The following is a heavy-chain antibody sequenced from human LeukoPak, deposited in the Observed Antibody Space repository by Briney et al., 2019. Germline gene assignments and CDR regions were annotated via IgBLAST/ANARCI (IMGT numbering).Heavy chain of an antibody. CDR1: GGSISSYS. Sequence: SETLSLTCTVSGGSISSYSWSWIRQPPGKGLGWIGYIYTSGSTNYNPSLKSRVTISVDTSKNQFSLKLSSVTAADTAVYYCARGHGGSRTSSWYGRYFDYWGQGTLVTVSS. CDR3: ARGHGGSRTSSWYGRYFDY. V-gene: IGHV4-4*09. J-gene: IGHJ4*02. CDR2: IYTSGST. D-gene: IGHD6-13*01.